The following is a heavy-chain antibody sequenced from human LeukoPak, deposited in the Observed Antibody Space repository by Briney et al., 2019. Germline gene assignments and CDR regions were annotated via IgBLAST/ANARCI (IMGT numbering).Heavy chain of an antibody. CDR2: IYYSGST. Sequence: PSETLSLTCPVSGGSISSSSYYWGWIRQPPGKGLEWIGSIYYSGSTYYNPSLKSRVTISVDTSKNQFSLKLSSVTAADTAVYYCARRVDGVYDAFDIWGQGTMVTVSS. V-gene: IGHV4-39*01. CDR3: ARRVDGVYDAFDI. J-gene: IGHJ3*02. D-gene: IGHD6-6*01. CDR1: GGSISSSSYY.